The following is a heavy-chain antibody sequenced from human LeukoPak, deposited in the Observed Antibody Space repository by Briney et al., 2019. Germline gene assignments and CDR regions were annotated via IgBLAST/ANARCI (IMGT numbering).Heavy chain of an antibody. CDR1: GFTFSSYA. Sequence: GRSLRLSCAASGFTFSSYAVHWVRQAPGKGLEWVAVISYDGSNKYYADSVKGRFTISRDNSKNTLYLQMNSLRAEDTAVYYCARSRAVEAAFDIWGQGTMVTVSS. CDR2: ISYDGSNK. J-gene: IGHJ3*02. V-gene: IGHV3-30-3*01. CDR3: ARSRAVEAAFDI. D-gene: IGHD6-19*01.